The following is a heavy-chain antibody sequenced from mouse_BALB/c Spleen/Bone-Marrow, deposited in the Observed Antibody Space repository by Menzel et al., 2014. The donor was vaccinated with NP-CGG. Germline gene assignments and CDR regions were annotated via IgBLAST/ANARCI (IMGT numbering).Heavy chain of an antibody. V-gene: IGHV1S135*01. CDR2: IDPYNGGT. Sequence: EVQLQQSGPELAKPGASVKVSCKASGYVFTSYNMYWVKQSHGKSHEWIGYIDPYNGGTSYNQKFKGKATLTVDKSSSTAYMHLNSLTSEDSAVYYCARFDPNYYGSSYGYFDVWGAGTTVTVSS. J-gene: IGHJ1*01. CDR3: ARFDPNYYGSSYGYFDV. D-gene: IGHD1-1*01. CDR1: GYVFTSYN.